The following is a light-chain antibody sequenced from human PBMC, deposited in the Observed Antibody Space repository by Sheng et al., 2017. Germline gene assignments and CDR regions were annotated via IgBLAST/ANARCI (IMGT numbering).Light chain of an antibody. Sequence: DIQMTQSPSSLSASVGDRVTITCRASQRISNYLTWYQQKLGKAPKLLISAASTLQSGVPSRFSGSGSGTDFSLTISSLQPEDFATYFCQQINTFPPVFGQGTRLEIK. CDR2: AAS. CDR3: QQINTFPPV. J-gene: IGKJ5*01. CDR1: QRISNY. V-gene: IGKV1-39*01.